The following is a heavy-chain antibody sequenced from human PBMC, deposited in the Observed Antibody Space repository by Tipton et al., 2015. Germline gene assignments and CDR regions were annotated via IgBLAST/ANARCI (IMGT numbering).Heavy chain of an antibody. V-gene: IGHV4-31*03. D-gene: IGHD2-15*01. CDR2: IYYSGNS. Sequence: TLSLTCTVSGGSIASRGFYWSWIRQHPEKGLEWIGYIYYSGNSYYNPSLKSRATISVDTSKNQFSLKLNSMTAADTAVYYCARDTSGGGSYYYYYGMDVWGQGTTVTVSS. CDR1: GGSIASRGFY. J-gene: IGHJ6*02. CDR3: ARDTSGGGSYYYYYGMDV.